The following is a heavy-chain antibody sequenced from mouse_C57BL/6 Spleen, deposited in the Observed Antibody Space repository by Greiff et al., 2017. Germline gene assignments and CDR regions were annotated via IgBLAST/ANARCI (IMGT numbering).Heavy chain of an antibody. V-gene: IGHV1-55*01. Sequence: QVQLQQPGAELVKPGASVKMSCKASGYTFTSYWITWVKQRPGQGLEWIGDIYPGSGSTNYNEKFKSQATLTVDTSSITAYMQLSSLTSEDSAVYYCARDGYAMDYWGQGTSVTVSS. D-gene: IGHD2-3*01. CDR2: IYPGSGST. J-gene: IGHJ4*01. CDR1: GYTFTSYW. CDR3: ARDGYAMDY.